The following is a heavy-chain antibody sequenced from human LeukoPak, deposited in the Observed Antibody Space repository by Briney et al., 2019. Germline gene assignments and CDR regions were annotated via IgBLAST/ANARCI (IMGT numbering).Heavy chain of an antibody. CDR2: IYYSGST. CDR3: ARSQARLGWFDP. J-gene: IGHJ5*02. D-gene: IGHD6-19*01. Sequence: SETLSLTCSVSGGFMTSYYWSWIRQTPVKGLEWIGYIYYSGSTNYNPSFRSRATISVDKSNNRFSLKLSAVTAADSAIYYCARSQARLGWFDPWGQGALVTVSS. V-gene: IGHV4-59*01. CDR1: GGFMTSYY.